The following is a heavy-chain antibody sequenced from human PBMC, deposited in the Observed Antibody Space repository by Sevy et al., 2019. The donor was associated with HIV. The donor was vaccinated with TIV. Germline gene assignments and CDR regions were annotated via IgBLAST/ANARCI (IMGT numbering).Heavy chain of an antibody. D-gene: IGHD2-2*01. CDR2: VAPSAGNT. CDR1: GDTFTNNY. J-gene: IGHJ4*02. CDR3: VRVVPYHHFDS. V-gene: IGHV1-46*01. Sequence: ASVKVSCKASGDTFTNNYIHWVRQAPGQGLEWMGMVAPSAGNTTYTQKFQGRVTMTREMATSIRYMDLSSLRSDEAVVCYCVRVVPYHHFDSWGQGTMVTVSS.